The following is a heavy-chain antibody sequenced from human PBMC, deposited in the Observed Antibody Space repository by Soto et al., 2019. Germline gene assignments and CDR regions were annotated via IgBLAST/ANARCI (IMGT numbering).Heavy chain of an antibody. V-gene: IGHV1-24*01. CDR3: ATAPITWYNWNYFDY. CDR2: FDPEDGET. CDR1: GYTLTELS. D-gene: IGHD1-20*01. J-gene: IGHJ4*02. Sequence: ASVKVSCKVSGYTLTELSMHWVRQAPGKGLEWMGGFDPEDGETIYAQKFQGRVTMTEDTSTDTAYMELSSLRSEDTAVYYCATAPITWYNWNYFDYWGQGTLVTVSS.